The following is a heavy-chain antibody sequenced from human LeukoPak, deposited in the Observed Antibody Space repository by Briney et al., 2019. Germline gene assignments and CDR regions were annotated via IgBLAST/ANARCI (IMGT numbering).Heavy chain of an antibody. D-gene: IGHD3-10*01. CDR1: GGSISSSNW. CDR2: IYYTGST. V-gene: IGHV4-4*02. CDR3: ARVAYYSGSGSREFDS. Sequence: SETLSLTCAVSGGSISSSNWWSWVRQPPGKGLAWIGSIYYTGSTYYNPSLKSRVTISVDTSKNQFSLRLNSVTAADTAVYYCARVAYYSGSGSREFDSWGQGFLVTVSS. J-gene: IGHJ4*02.